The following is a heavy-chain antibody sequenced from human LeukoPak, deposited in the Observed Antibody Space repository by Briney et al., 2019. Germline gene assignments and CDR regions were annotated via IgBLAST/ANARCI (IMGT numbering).Heavy chain of an antibody. D-gene: IGHD4-11*01. Sequence: SGGSLRLSCAASGFTFSSYAMHWVRQAPGKGLEWVAVISYDGSNKYYADSVKGRFTISRDNSKNTLYLQMNSLRAEDTAVYYCARDRSNGNWFDPWGQGTLVTVSS. CDR2: ISYDGSNK. CDR3: ARDRSNGNWFDP. J-gene: IGHJ5*02. CDR1: GFTFSSYA. V-gene: IGHV3-30-3*01.